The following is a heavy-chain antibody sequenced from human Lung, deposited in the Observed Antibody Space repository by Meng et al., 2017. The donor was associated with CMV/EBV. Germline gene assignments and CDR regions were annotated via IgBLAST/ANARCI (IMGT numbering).Heavy chain of an antibody. J-gene: IGHJ4*02. D-gene: IGHD6-6*01. CDR3: FARPIDY. Sequence: GEXXKISCIVSGFTFREYWMNWVRQATGKGLEWLASIKPDGSDTYYVDSVKGRFTISRDNAKNSVHLQMNSLRAEDMAVYYCFARPIDYWGQGTLVTVSS. V-gene: IGHV3-7*01. CDR1: GFTFREYW. CDR2: IKPDGSDT.